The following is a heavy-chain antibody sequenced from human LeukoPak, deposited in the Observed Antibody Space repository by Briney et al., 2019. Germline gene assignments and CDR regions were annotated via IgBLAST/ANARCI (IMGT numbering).Heavy chain of an antibody. J-gene: IGHJ3*02. D-gene: IGHD3-22*01. V-gene: IGHV3-21*01. CDR3: ARLSSGYYHDAFDI. Sequence: GGSLRLSCAASGFTFSSSTMNWVRRAPGKGLEWVSSISSSDYIYYADSVKGRFTISRDNAKNSLYLQMNSLRAEDTAVYYCARLSSGYYHDAFDIWGQGTLVTVSS. CDR2: ISSSDYI. CDR1: GFTFSSST.